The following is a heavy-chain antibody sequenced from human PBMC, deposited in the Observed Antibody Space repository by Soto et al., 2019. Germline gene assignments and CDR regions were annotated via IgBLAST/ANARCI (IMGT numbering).Heavy chain of an antibody. CDR2: IHWNDDK. V-gene: IGHV2-5*01. CDR1: GFSLIFYVVR. J-gene: IGHJ5*02. Sequence: SGPTLVNPTQTLTLTCSFSGFSLIFYVVRVIWFRQPPGETLEWLALIHWNDDKRYSPYLKSRLTITKDTSKNQVVLTLTNLDPLDTGTYFCAHTKDSSGFLTSWGQGILVTVSS. D-gene: IGHD3-22*01. CDR3: AHTKDSSGFLTS.